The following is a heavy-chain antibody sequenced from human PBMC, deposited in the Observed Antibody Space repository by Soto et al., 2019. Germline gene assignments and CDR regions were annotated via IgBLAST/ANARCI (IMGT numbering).Heavy chain of an antibody. CDR2: INRSGST. J-gene: IGHJ4*02. CDR3: ARGGGRESYIDY. CDR1: GGSFSGYY. V-gene: IGHV4-34*01. D-gene: IGHD3-10*01. Sequence: SETLSLTCAVYGGSFSGYYWSWIRQPPGKGLEWIGEINRSGSTNYNPSLKSRVTISVDTSKNRFSLKLSSVTAADTAVYYCARGGGRESYIDYWGQGTLVTVSS.